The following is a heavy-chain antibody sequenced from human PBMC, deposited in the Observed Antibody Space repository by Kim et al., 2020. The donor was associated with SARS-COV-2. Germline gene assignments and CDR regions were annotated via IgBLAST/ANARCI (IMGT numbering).Heavy chain of an antibody. Sequence: ADSVKGRFTISRDNSKTTLYLQMNSLRAEDTAVYYCARFYGDYGSYYFDYWGQGTLVTVSS. CDR3: ARFYGDYGSYYFDY. J-gene: IGHJ4*02. D-gene: IGHD4-17*01. V-gene: IGHV3-53*01.